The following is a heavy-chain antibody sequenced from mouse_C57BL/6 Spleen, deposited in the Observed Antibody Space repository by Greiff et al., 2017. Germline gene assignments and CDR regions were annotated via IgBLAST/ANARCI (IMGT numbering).Heavy chain of an antibody. Sequence: QVQLQQSGAELAKPGASVKLSCKASGYTFTSYWMHWVKQRPGQGLEWIGYINPSSGYTKYNQKFKDKSTLTADKYSSTAYMKLSSLTYEDSAVYYCARSPYYYGSSYIDFDVWGTGTTVTVSA. D-gene: IGHD1-1*01. CDR1: GYTFTSYW. V-gene: IGHV1-7*01. J-gene: IGHJ1*03. CDR3: ARSPYYYGSSYIDFDV. CDR2: INPSSGYT.